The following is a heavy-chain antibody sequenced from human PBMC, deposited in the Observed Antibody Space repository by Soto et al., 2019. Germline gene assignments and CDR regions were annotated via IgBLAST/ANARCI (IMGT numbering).Heavy chain of an antibody. CDR2: IKQDGSEK. J-gene: IGHJ3*02. CDR1: GFTFSGYG. CDR3: AREGGSGYDKTDAFDI. V-gene: IGHV3-7*01. Sequence: GGSLRLSCAAAGFTFSGYGRSWVRQDTGKGLEWVANIKQDGSEKYYVDSVKGRFTISRDNAKNSLYLQMNSLRAEDTAVYYCAREGGSGYDKTDAFDIWGQGTMVTVSS. D-gene: IGHD5-12*01.